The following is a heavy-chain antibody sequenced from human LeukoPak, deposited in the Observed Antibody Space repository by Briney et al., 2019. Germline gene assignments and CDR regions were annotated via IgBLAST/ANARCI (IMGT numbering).Heavy chain of an antibody. J-gene: IGHJ4*02. CDR3: AKDIDWLAFED. V-gene: IGHV3-23*01. CDR2: ISGSGGST. Sequence: GGSLRLSCVASGFTFSTYGMSWVRQAPGKGLEWVSAISGSGGSTYYADSVKGRFTISRDNSKNTLYLQMNSLRAEDTAVYYCAKDIDWLAFEDWGQGTLVTVSS. D-gene: IGHD6-19*01. CDR1: GFTFSTYG.